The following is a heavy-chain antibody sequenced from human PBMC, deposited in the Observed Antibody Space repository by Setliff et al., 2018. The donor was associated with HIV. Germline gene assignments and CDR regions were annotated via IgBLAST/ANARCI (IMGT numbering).Heavy chain of an antibody. D-gene: IGHD4-17*01. V-gene: IGHV3-7*01. J-gene: IGHJ4*02. CDR2: IKQDGSEK. Sequence: PGGSLRLSCATSGFNFTTYWMSWVRQAPGRGLEWVANIKQDGSEKYYVDSVRGRFTISKDNANNSLYLQMNRLRLEDTAVYYCARGGTTSWNFWGQGTPVTVSS. CDR1: GFNFTTYW. CDR3: ARGGTTSWNF.